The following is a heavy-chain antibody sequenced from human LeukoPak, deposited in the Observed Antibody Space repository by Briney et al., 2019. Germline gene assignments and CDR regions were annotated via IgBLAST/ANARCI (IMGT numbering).Heavy chain of an antibody. CDR3: ARGGANTFNSCYYYSLDV. Sequence: PGVSLRLSCAASGFTVSDTYMTWVRQPPGKGLEYVSIFYSGGVTDYAASVKGRFTISRDESKNTVYLHMNNVRADDTAKYYCARGGANTFNSCYYYSLDVWGKGTTVTVSS. D-gene: IGHD3-22*01. J-gene: IGHJ6*04. CDR2: FYSGGVT. V-gene: IGHV3-53*03. CDR1: GFTVSDTY.